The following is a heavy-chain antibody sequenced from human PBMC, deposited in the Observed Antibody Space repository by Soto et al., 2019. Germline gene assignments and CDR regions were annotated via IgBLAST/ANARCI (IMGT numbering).Heavy chain of an antibody. CDR2: VSAGGDNT. CDR1: GFTFANYA. CDR3: AKVPLRPYYFDY. J-gene: IGHJ4*02. V-gene: IGHV3-23*01. D-gene: IGHD4-17*01. Sequence: GGSLRLSCTASGFTFANYAMHWVRQAPGKGLEWVSRVSAGGDNTDYADAVKGRFTISRDNSKNTLFLQMTSLRAEDTALYYCAKVPLRPYYFDYWGPGTMVNGS.